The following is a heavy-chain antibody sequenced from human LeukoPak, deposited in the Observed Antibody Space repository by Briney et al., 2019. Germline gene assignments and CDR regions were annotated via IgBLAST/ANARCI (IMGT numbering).Heavy chain of an antibody. J-gene: IGHJ3*02. CDR1: GFTFSTYV. V-gene: IGHV3-30-3*01. D-gene: IGHD5-24*01. CDR2: ISNDGSDK. Sequence: SLRLSFAASGFTFSTYVIHWVRQAPGKGLECGAVISNDGSDKYYADSVKGRFTISRDNSKNTVYLQTNSLRVEDTALYYCARGRQRWLQSDAFDIWGLGTTVTVSS. CDR3: ARGRQRWLQSDAFDI.